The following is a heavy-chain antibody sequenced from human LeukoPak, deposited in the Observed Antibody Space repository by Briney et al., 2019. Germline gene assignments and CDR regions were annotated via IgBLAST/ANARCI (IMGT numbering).Heavy chain of an antibody. CDR1: GFTFSSYG. Sequence: GGSLSLSCAASGFTFSSYGMHWVRQAPGKGLEWVAVISYDGSNKYCADSVKGRFTISRDNSKNTLYLQMNSLRAEDTAVYYCAKAGTLGSLYYYYGMDVWGQGTTVTVSS. J-gene: IGHJ6*02. CDR2: ISYDGSNK. CDR3: AKAGTLGSLYYYYGMDV. V-gene: IGHV3-30*18. D-gene: IGHD3-10*01.